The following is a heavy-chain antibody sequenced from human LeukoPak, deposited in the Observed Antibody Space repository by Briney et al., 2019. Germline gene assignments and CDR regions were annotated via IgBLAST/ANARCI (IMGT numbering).Heavy chain of an antibody. CDR2: IRSKAYGGTT. CDR1: GFTFGDYA. CDR3: TRPVGATRENWFDP. Sequence: GGSLRLSCTASGFTFGDYAMSWVRQAPGKGLEWVGFIRSKAYGGTTEYAASVKGRFTISRDDSKSIAYLQMNSLKTEDTAVYYCTRPVGATRENWFDPWGQGTLVTVSS. V-gene: IGHV3-49*04. D-gene: IGHD1-26*01. J-gene: IGHJ5*02.